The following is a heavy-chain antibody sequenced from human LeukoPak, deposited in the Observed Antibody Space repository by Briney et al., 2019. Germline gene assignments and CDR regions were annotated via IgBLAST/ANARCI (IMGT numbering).Heavy chain of an antibody. CDR3: ANRRCTSSSCYLEY. CDR1: GFTFSSYA. D-gene: IGHD2-2*01. V-gene: IGHV3-23*01. J-gene: IGHJ4*02. CDR2: ITGGGDTT. Sequence: GGSLRLSCAAPGFTFSSYAMSWVRQAPGKGLEWVSAITGGGDTTYYAHPVKGRFTISRDNSKNTVYLQMNSLRAEDTAVYYCANRRCTSSSCYLEYWGQGILVAVSS.